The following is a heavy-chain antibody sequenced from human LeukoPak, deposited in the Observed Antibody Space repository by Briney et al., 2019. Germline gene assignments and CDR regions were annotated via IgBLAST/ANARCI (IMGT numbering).Heavy chain of an antibody. D-gene: IGHD3-10*01. V-gene: IGHV3-30*02. CDR2: IRYDGSNK. J-gene: IGHJ4*02. CDR3: AKIGLYYGSGSYELGNY. Sequence: PGGSLRLSCAASGFTFSSYGMHWVRQAPGKGLEWVAFIRYDGSNKYYADSVKGRFTISRDNSKNTLYLQMNSLRAEDTAVYYCAKIGLYYGSGSYELGNYWGQGTLVTVSS. CDR1: GFTFSSYG.